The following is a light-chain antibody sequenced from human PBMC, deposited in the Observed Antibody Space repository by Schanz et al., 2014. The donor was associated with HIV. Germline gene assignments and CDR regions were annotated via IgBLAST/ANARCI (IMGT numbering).Light chain of an antibody. CDR1: QSVSSSY. Sequence: EIVLTQPPGTLSLSPGERATLSCRASQSVSSSYLAWYQQKPGQAPRLLIYGASSRATGIPDRFSGSGSGTDFTLTISRLKPEDYAVYYCQQYGSSPPYTFGQGTKLEIK. CDR2: GAS. J-gene: IGKJ2*01. V-gene: IGKV3-20*01. CDR3: QQYGSSPPYT.